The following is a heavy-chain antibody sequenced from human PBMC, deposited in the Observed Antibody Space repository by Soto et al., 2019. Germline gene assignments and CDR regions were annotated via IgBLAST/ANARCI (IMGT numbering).Heavy chain of an antibody. D-gene: IGHD2-15*01. CDR2: ISNRGDT. Sequence: PGGSLRLSCTASGLIVSDTYVNWVRQAPGKGLEWVSVISNRGDTHYADSVRGRFSLSRDISDNTLHLQMNNLRVEDTAVYYCAREPRYCRGGSCSITGDAYDIWGQGTMVTVSS. V-gene: IGHV3-66*01. CDR1: GLIVSDTY. CDR3: AREPRYCRGGSCSITGDAYDI. J-gene: IGHJ3*02.